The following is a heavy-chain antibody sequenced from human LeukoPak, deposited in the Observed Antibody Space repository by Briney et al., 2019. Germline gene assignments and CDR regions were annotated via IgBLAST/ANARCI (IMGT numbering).Heavy chain of an antibody. J-gene: IGHJ6*03. Sequence: SVKVSCKASGGTFSSYAISWVRQAPGQGLEWMGGIIPIFGTANYAQKFQGRVTITTDESTSTAYMELSSQRSEDTAVYYCARAHRDIVVVPAAIAYMDVWGKGTTVTVSS. D-gene: IGHD2-2*01. CDR3: ARAHRDIVVVPAAIAYMDV. CDR2: IIPIFGTA. CDR1: GGTFSSYA. V-gene: IGHV1-69*05.